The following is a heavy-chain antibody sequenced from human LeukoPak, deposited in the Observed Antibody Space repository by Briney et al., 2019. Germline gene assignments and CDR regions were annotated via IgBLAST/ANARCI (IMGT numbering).Heavy chain of an antibody. J-gene: IGHJ6*03. Sequence: SETLSLTCAVYGGSFSGYYWSWIRQPPGKGLEWIGEINHSGSTNYNPSLKSRVTISVDTSKNQFSLKLSSVTAADTAVYYCARVEQLVHFVYYYYYMDVWGKGTTVTVSS. CDR1: GGSFSGYY. CDR2: INHSGST. D-gene: IGHD6-6*01. CDR3: ARVEQLVHFVYYYYYMDV. V-gene: IGHV4-34*01.